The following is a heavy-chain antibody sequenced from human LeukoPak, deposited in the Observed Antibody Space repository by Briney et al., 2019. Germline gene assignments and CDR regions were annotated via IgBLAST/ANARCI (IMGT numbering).Heavy chain of an antibody. D-gene: IGHD5-24*01. CDR3: ARDWVYKIDY. CDR2: IASDGSST. CDR1: GFTFSSYW. J-gene: IGHJ4*02. V-gene: IGHV3-74*01. Sequence: GGSLRLSCAASGFTFSSYWMNWVRQAPGKGLVWVSRIASDGSSTTYADSVKGRFSISRDNAKNTLILQMNSLRVEDTAVYYCARDWVYKIDYWGRGTLVTVSS.